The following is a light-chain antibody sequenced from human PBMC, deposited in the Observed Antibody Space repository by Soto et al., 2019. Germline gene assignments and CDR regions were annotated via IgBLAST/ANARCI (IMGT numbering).Light chain of an antibody. CDR1: QSVSNNY. Sequence: EIVLTQSPGTLSLSPGERATLSCRASQSVSNNYLAWYQQKPGQAPRLLIYGASNRATGIPDRFSGSGSGRDFTLSISRLEPEDFAVYYCQQYGSATWTFGQGTKVDIK. CDR2: GAS. CDR3: QQYGSATWT. J-gene: IGKJ1*01. V-gene: IGKV3-20*01.